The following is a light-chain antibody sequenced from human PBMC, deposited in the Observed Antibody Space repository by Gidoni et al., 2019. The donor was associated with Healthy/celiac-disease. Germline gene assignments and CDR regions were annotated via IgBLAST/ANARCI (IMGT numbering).Light chain of an antibody. V-gene: IGKV3-15*01. Sequence: EIVMTQSPATLSVSPGERATLSCRASQSVSSNLAWYQQKPGQAPMLLIYGASTRATGSPARFSGSGSGTEFTLTISSLQSEDFAVYYCQQYNNWPSWTFGQGTKVEIK. J-gene: IGKJ1*01. CDR2: GAS. CDR3: QQYNNWPSWT. CDR1: QSVSSN.